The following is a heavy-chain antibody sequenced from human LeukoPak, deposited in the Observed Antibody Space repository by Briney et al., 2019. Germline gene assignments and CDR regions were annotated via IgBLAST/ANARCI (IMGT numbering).Heavy chain of an antibody. CDR2: INEDGSIT. CDR1: GFTFRTYW. CDR3: GRDLGGRWSY. J-gene: IGHJ4*02. Sequence: PGGSLRLSCAVSGFTFRTYWMHWVRQVPGEGLVWVSRINEDGSITSYADSVTGQFTIPRDNAQNTLYLQMNSLSAEDTAVYYCGRDLGGRWSYWGQGALVTVSS. V-gene: IGHV3-74*01. D-gene: IGHD3-16*01.